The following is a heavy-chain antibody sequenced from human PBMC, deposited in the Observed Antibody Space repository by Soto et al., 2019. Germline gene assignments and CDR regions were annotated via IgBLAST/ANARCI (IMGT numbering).Heavy chain of an antibody. V-gene: IGHV3-66*01. CDR1: GFGVSNNY. J-gene: IGHJ6*02. CDR2: INSGGNT. D-gene: IGHD5-18*01. Sequence: EVQLVESGGGLVQPGGSLRLSCAASGFGVSNNYMSWVRQAPGKGLEWVSAINSGGNTYYADSVKGRFTISRDNSTKEVSLQIKRVGAEGPAVYYCAGCCDRYGYGENYYYGMDVWGQGTTVTVSS. CDR3: AGCCDRYGYGENYYYGMDV.